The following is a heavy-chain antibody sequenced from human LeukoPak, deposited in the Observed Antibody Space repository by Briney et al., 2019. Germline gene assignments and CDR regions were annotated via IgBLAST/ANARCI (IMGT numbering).Heavy chain of an antibody. CDR3: ASGVVVPAAMGSDYYYYYMDV. CDR1: GGTFSSYA. D-gene: IGHD2-2*01. Sequence: SVKVSCKASGGTFSSYAISWVRQAPGQGLEWMGGIIPIFGTANYAQKFQGRVTITTDESTSTAYMELSSLRSEDTAVYYCASGVVVPAAMGSDYYYYYMDVXXXXTTVTVSS. CDR2: IIPIFGTA. J-gene: IGHJ6*03. V-gene: IGHV1-69*05.